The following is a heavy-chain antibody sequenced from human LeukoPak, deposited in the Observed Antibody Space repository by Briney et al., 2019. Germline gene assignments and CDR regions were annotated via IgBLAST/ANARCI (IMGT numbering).Heavy chain of an antibody. CDR2: IYYSGST. Sequence: SETLSLTCTVSGGSISNKYWSWIRQPPGKGLGWIGYIYYSGSTNYNPSLKSRVTILVDTSKNQFSLKLSSVTAADTAVYYCARGPLVLGWFDPWGQGTLVTVSS. V-gene: IGHV4-59*12. CDR1: GGSISNKY. D-gene: IGHD7-27*01. J-gene: IGHJ5*02. CDR3: ARGPLVLGWFDP.